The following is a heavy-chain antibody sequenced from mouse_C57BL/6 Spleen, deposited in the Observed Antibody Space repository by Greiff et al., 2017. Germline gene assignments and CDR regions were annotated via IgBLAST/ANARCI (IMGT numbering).Heavy chain of an antibody. CDR1: GYTFTSYW. Sequence: VQLQQPGAELVMPGASVKLSCKASGYTFTSYWMHWVKQRPGQGLEWIGEIDPSDSYTNYNQKFKGKSTLTVDKSSSTAYMQLSSLTSEDSAVYYCALLRGWYFDVWGTGTTVTVSS. V-gene: IGHV1-69*01. CDR3: ALLRGWYFDV. J-gene: IGHJ1*03. CDR2: IDPSDSYT. D-gene: IGHD1-1*01.